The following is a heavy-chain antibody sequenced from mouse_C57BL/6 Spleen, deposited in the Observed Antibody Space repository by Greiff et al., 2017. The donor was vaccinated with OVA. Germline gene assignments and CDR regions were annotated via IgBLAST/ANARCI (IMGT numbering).Heavy chain of an antibody. CDR1: GFSLTSYG. V-gene: IGHV2-5*01. CDR3: ANTDYDYPWFAY. J-gene: IGHJ3*01. CDR2: IWRGGST. Sequence: VKLVESGPGLVQPSQSLSITCTVSGFSLTSYGVHWVRQSPGKGLEWLGVIWRGGSTDYNAAFMSRLSITKDNSKSQVFFKMNSLQADDTAIYYCANTDYDYPWFAYWGQGTLVTVSA. D-gene: IGHD2-4*01.